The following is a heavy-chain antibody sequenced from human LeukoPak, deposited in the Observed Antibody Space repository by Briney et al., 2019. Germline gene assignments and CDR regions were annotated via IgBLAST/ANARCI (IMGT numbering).Heavy chain of an antibody. Sequence: GGSLRLSCAASGFTFSSYWMSWVRQAPGKGLEWVANIKQDGSEKYYVDSVKGRFTISRDNAKNSLYLQMNSLRAEDTAVYYCARDHSPWSSSWHYFDYWGQGTLVTVSS. J-gene: IGHJ4*02. V-gene: IGHV3-7*01. D-gene: IGHD6-13*01. CDR1: GFTFSSYW. CDR2: IKQDGSEK. CDR3: ARDHSPWSSSWHYFDY.